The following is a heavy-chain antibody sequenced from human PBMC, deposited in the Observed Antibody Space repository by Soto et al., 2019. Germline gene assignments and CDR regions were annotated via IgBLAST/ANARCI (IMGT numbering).Heavy chain of an antibody. V-gene: IGHV3-23*01. CDR2: ISGSGGST. CDR1: GFTFSSYA. D-gene: IGHD3-3*01. Sequence: EVQLLESGGGLVQPGGSLRLSCAASGFTFSSYAMSWVRQAPGKGPEWVSAISGSGGSTYYADSVKGRFTISRDNSKNTLYLQMNSLRAEDTAVYYCAKVPRGSGYYFAYWGQGTLVTVSS. J-gene: IGHJ4*02. CDR3: AKVPRGSGYYFAY.